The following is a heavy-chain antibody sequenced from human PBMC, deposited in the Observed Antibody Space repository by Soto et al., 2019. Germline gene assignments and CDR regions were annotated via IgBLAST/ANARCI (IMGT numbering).Heavy chain of an antibody. CDR2: IRDSGGST. Sequence: EVQLLESGGGLVQPGGSLRLSCAASGFTFSSYAMSWVRQAPGKGLEWVSGIRDSGGSTYYADSVKGRFTISRDNSKNTLYLHMNSLRAEDTAVYYCANGCGGTCYSRIHYWGEGTLVTVSS. CDR3: ANGCGGTCYSRIHY. V-gene: IGHV3-23*01. D-gene: IGHD2-15*01. J-gene: IGHJ4*02. CDR1: GFTFSSYA.